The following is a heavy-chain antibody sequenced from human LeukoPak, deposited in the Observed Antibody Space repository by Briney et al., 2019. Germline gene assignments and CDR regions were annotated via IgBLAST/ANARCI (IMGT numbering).Heavy chain of an antibody. CDR3: ATWGIAVAGTFDY. V-gene: IGHV4-59*08. Sequence: SETLSLTCTVSGGSISSSYWSWIRQPPGKGLEWIGYIYYSGSTNYNPSFKSRVAISVDTSKDQFSLKLSSVTAADTAVYYCATWGIAVAGTFDYWGQGTLVTVST. CDR1: GGSISSSY. CDR2: IYYSGST. D-gene: IGHD6-19*01. J-gene: IGHJ4*02.